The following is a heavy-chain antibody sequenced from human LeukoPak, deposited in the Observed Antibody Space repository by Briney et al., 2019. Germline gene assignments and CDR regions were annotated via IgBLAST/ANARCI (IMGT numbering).Heavy chain of an antibody. Sequence: PGRSLRLSCAASGFTFSSYAMHWVRQAPGKGLEWVAVISYDGSNKYYADSVKGRFTISRDNSKNTLYLQMNSLRAEDTAVYYCARDRELRDYYYGMDVWGQGTTVTVSS. D-gene: IGHD1-26*01. CDR2: ISYDGSNK. CDR1: GFTFSSYA. V-gene: IGHV3-30*14. J-gene: IGHJ6*02. CDR3: ARDRELRDYYYGMDV.